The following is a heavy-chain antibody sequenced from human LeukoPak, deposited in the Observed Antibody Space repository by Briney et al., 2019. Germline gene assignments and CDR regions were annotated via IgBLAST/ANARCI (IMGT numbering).Heavy chain of an antibody. V-gene: IGHV4-4*02. D-gene: IGHD2-21*02. CDR3: ARGVFVVVTAIPVGAFDI. CDR1: GGSISSSNW. CDR2: IYHSGST. Sequence: SGTLSLTCAVSGGSISSSNWWSWVRQPPGKGLEWIGEIYHSGSTYYNPSLKSRVTISVDRSKNQFSLKLSSVTAADTAVYYCARGVFVVVTAIPVGAFDIWGQGTMVTVSS. J-gene: IGHJ3*02.